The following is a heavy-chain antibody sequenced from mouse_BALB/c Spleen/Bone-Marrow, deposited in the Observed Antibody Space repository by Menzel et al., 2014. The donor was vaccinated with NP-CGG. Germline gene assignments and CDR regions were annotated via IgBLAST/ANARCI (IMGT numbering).Heavy chain of an antibody. CDR1: GFNIKDAY. D-gene: IGHD4-1*01. CDR3: ARWEYYAMDY. CDR2: IDPANGNT. V-gene: IGHV14-3*02. J-gene: IGHJ4*01. Sequence: VQLQQSGAELVKPGASVKLSCTASGFNIKDAYMHWVKQRPEQGLEWIGRIDPANGNTKYDPKFQGKATITADTSSNTAYLQLRSLASEDTAVYYRARWEYYAMDYWGQGTSVTVSS.